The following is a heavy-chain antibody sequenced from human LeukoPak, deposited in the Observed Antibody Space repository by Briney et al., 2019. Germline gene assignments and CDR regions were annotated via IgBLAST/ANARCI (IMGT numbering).Heavy chain of an antibody. V-gene: IGHV1-18*01. J-gene: IGHJ6*02. D-gene: IGHD2-8*02. CDR2: ISAYNGNT. CDR1: GFTFTSYG. CDR3: ARLAYWSNYYYYGIDV. Sequence: PGGSLRLSCAASGFTFTSYGISWVRQAPGQGLEWMGWISAYNGNTNYAQKLQGRVTMTTDTSTSTAYMELRSLRSDGTAVYYCARLAYWSNYYYYGIDVWGQGTTVTVSS.